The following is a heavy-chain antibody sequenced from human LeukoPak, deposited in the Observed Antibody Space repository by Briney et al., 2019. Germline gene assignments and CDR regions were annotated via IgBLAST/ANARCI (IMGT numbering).Heavy chain of an antibody. CDR1: GFTVSNNY. CDR3: AGRRVLDASFDY. V-gene: IGHV3-66*02. D-gene: IGHD3-16*01. Sequence: GGSLRLSCAASGFTVSNNYMSWVRQAPGKGQEWVSVIYSGDNTYYAESVKGRFTISRDNSKNTLFLQMNRLRAEDTAVYYCAGRRVLDASFDYWGEGTLVTVSS. CDR2: IYSGDNT. J-gene: IGHJ4*02.